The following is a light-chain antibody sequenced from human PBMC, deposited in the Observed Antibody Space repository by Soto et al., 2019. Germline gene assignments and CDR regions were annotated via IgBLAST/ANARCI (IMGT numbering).Light chain of an antibody. V-gene: IGKV1-39*01. CDR1: QSISTY. Sequence: DIQMTQSPSSLSASVGDRVTITCRASQSISTYLNWYQQQPGKAPKVLIYAASNLQSGVPSRFTGSGSGTDFTLTISSLQPEDFATYSCQQTYSTPQTFGQGTKVEIK. CDR3: QQTYSTPQT. CDR2: AAS. J-gene: IGKJ1*01.